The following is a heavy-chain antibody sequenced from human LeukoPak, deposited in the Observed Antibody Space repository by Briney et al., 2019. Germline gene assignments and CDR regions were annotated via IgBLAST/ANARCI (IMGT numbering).Heavy chain of an antibody. V-gene: IGHV1-18*01. CDR3: ARDGVGDTSIDY. J-gene: IGHJ4*02. CDR2: ISAYNGNT. CDR1: GYTFTDYY. D-gene: IGHD5-18*01. Sequence: ASVKVSCKASGYTFTDYYMHWVRQAPGQGLEWMGWISAYNGNTNYAQKLQDRVTMTTDTSTSTAYMELRSLGSDDTAFYYCARDGVGDTSIDYWGQGTLVTVSS.